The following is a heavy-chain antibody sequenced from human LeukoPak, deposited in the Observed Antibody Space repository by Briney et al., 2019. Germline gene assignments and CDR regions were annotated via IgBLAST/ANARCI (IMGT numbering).Heavy chain of an antibody. CDR1: GFTFSSYS. Sequence: GGSLRLSCAASGFTFSSYSMNWVRQAPGKGLEWVSSISSSSSYIYYADSVKGRFTTSRDNAKNSLYLQMNSLRAEDTAVYYCARLAGTNGDYWGQGTLVTVSS. CDR3: ARLAGTNGDY. J-gene: IGHJ4*02. D-gene: IGHD2-8*01. V-gene: IGHV3-21*01. CDR2: ISSSSSYI.